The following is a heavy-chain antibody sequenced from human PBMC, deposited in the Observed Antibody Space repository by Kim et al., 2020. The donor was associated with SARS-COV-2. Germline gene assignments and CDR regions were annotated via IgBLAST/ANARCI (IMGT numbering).Heavy chain of an antibody. CDR2: T. Sequence: TSYEQKCKGRVTMTRDTSTSTVDMELSSLRSEDTDVYYCARDHLNSGWDVWGKGTTVTVSS. D-gene: IGHD2-21*01. V-gene: IGHV1-46*01. J-gene: IGHJ6*04. CDR3: ARDHLNSGWDV.